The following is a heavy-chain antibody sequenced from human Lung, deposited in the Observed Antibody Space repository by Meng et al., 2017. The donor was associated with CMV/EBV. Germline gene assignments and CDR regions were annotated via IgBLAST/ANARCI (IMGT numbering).Heavy chain of an antibody. CDR3: AKGHKQYYYYYYGMDV. V-gene: IGHV3-30*02. CDR1: GFTFRTYG. Sequence: GESLKISCAASGFTFRTYGMHWVRQAPGKGLEWVAFLRYDGNNKYYVDSVKGRFTISRDNSKNTMYLQLTNVSTEDTAVYYCAKGHKQYYYYYYGMDVWGQGTTVTVSS. J-gene: IGHJ6*02. CDR2: LRYDGNNK. D-gene: IGHD1/OR15-1a*01.